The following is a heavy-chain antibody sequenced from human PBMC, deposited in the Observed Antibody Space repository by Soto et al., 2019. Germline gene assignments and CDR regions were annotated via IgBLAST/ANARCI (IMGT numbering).Heavy chain of an antibody. Sequence: GSLRLSCAASGXTFDDYAMHWVRQAPGKGLVWVSRINDYGTTINYAESVEGLFTISRDEAKSEVYLQMKNLRAEDTAVYYCARGGLEPFDYWGQGALGTVSS. CDR3: ARGGLEPFDY. CDR2: INDYGTTI. V-gene: IGHV3-74*01. J-gene: IGHJ4*02. CDR1: GXTFDDYA. D-gene: IGHD1-1*01.